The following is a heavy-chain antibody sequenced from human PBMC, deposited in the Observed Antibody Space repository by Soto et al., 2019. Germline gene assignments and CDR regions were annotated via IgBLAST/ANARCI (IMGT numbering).Heavy chain of an antibody. J-gene: IGHJ4*02. CDR1: GFTFRTYL. Sequence: EVQLVESGGGLVQPGGSLRLSCAASGFTFRTYLMQWVRQSPGKGLVWVARIDGVGSNTVYADSVRGRFTTSRDNAKNTLYLQVNSLRAEDTAMYYCVRDTTYWGQGTLVTVSS. CDR2: IDGVGSNT. CDR3: VRDTTY. D-gene: IGHD1-26*01. V-gene: IGHV3-74*01.